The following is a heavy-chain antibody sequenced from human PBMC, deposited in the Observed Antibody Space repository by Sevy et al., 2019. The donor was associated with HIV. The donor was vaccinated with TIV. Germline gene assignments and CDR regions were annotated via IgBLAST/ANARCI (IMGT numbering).Heavy chain of an antibody. V-gene: IGHV1-2*02. CDR1: GYTFTDYY. J-gene: IGHJ4*02. CDR2: INPHIGGT. CDR3: ARGDSLVVPPATVDY. Sequence: ASVKVSCKASGYTFTDYYIHWVRQAPGQGLEWMGWINPHIGGTNFAQKFQGRVTMTRDTSISKAYLDLSMLRSDDTAIYYCARGDSLVVPPATVDYWGQGTLVTVSS. D-gene: IGHD2-2*01.